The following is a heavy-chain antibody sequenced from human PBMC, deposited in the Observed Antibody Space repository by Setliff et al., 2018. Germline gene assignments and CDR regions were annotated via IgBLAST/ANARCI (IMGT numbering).Heavy chain of an antibody. CDR3: VREGVDSRSSTDYRYYMDV. CDR2: TIPSFGSA. V-gene: IGHV1-69*13. J-gene: IGHJ6*03. CDR1: GGTFRSYG. D-gene: IGHD3-22*01. Sequence: GASVKVSCKASGGTFRSYGISWVRQAPGQGLEWMGGTIPSFGSANYARKFQGRVTVTADESTSTAFMQLSSLRSEDTAVYYCVREGVDSRSSTDYRYYMDVWGKGTTVTSP.